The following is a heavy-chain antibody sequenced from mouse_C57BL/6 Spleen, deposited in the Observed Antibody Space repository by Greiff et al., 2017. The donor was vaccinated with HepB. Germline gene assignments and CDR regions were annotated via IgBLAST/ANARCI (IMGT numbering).Heavy chain of an antibody. V-gene: IGHV1-82*01. Sequence: VKLMDSGPELVKPGASVKISCKASGYAFSSSWMNWVKQRPGKGLEWIGRIYPGDGDTNYNGKFKGKATLTADKSSSTAYMQLSSLTSEDSAVYFCAREELGKGDWYFDVWGTGTTVTVSS. J-gene: IGHJ1*03. CDR2: IYPGDGDT. CDR1: GYAFSSSW. CDR3: AREELGKGDWYFDV. D-gene: IGHD4-1*01.